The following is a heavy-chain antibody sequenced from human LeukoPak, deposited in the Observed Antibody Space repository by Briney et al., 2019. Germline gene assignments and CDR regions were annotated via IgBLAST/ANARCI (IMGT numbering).Heavy chain of an antibody. CDR1: GFTVSSNY. Sequence: GGSLRLSCAASGFTVSSNYMSWVRQAPGKGLEGVSVIYSGGSTYYADSVKGRFTISRDNSKNTLYLQMNSLRAEDTAVYYCARKDDYGPSGYYYGMDVWGQGTTVTVSS. V-gene: IGHV3-66*01. CDR2: IYSGGST. CDR3: ARKDDYGPSGYYYGMDV. D-gene: IGHD4/OR15-4a*01. J-gene: IGHJ6*02.